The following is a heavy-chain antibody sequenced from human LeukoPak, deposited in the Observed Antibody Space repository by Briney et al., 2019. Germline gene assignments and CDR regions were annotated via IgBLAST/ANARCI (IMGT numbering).Heavy chain of an antibody. CDR2: ISAYNGNT. V-gene: IGHV1-18*04. CDR3: ARMGGLWDYDILTGYWHPLDH. Sequence: GASVKVSCKASGYTFTSYGISWVRQAPGQGLEWMGWISAYNGNTNYAQKLRGRVTMTTDTSTSTAYMELRSLRSDDTAVYYCARMGGLWDYDILTGYWHPLDHWGQGTLVTVSS. J-gene: IGHJ4*02. D-gene: IGHD3-9*01. CDR1: GYTFTSYG.